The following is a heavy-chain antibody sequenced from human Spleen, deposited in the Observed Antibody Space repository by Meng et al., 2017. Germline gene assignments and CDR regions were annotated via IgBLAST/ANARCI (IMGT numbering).Heavy chain of an antibody. J-gene: IGHJ1*01. CDR2: MNPDSGST. CDR3: ARVALVADTDVDYVQH. Sequence: ASVKVSCKASGYTFTGHYIHWVRRAPGHGLEWMGWMNPDSGSTNYAQKFQGRVTMTRDTSSATAYMQLSSLRSDDTAVFYCARVALVADTDVDYVQHWGQGTLVTVSS. D-gene: IGHD2-15*01. V-gene: IGHV1-2*02. CDR1: GYTFTGHY.